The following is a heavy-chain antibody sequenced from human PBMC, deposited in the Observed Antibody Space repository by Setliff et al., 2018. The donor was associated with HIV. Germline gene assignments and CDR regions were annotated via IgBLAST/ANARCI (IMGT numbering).Heavy chain of an antibody. D-gene: IGHD3-22*01. V-gene: IGHV4-31*03. Sequence: SETLSLTCTVSGGSIRNAGHCWSWIRQRPGRGLEWSGYVFYSGTTYYNPSLKSRLTISVDTSKNHFSLKLSSVTAADTAVYYCARGALSLTMTKLLSFFDSWGQGTQVTVSS. CDR3: ARGALSLTMTKLLSFFDS. CDR2: VFYSGTT. CDR1: GGSIRNAGHC. J-gene: IGHJ4*02.